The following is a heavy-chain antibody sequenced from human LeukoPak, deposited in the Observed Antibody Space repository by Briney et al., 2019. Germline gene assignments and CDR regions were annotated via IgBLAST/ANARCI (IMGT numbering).Heavy chain of an antibody. V-gene: IGHV3-21*01. CDR3: ARDISPLFDY. CDR1: GFTFSSYS. J-gene: IGHJ4*02. CDR2: ISSSSSYI. Sequence: GGSLRLSCAASGFTFSSYSMNRVRQAPGKGLEWVSSISSSSSYIYYADSVKGRFTISRDNAKSSLYLQMNSLRAEDTAVYYCARDISPLFDYWGQGTLVTVSS.